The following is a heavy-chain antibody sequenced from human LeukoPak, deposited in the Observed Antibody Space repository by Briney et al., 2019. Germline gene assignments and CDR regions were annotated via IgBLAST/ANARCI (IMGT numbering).Heavy chain of an antibody. Sequence: PSVKVSCKASGYTFTSYGISWVRQAPGQGLEWMGWISAYNGNANYAQKLQGRVTMTRDTSTSTVYMELSGLRSEDTAVYYCARTTVVTQYGTDYWGQGTLVTVSS. CDR3: ARTTVVTQYGTDY. V-gene: IGHV1-18*01. D-gene: IGHD4-23*01. CDR1: GYTFTSYG. J-gene: IGHJ4*02. CDR2: ISAYNGNA.